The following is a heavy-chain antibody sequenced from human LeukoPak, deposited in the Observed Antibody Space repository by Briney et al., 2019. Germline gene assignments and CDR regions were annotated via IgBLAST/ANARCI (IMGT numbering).Heavy chain of an antibody. D-gene: IGHD3-22*01. Sequence: PGGSLRLSCAASGFTFSSYAMSWVRQAPGKGLEWVSAISGSGGSTYYADSVKGRFTISRDNSKNTLYLQMNSLRAEDTAVYYCAKDTRITMIVVVITGYDYWGQGTLVTVSS. V-gene: IGHV3-23*01. CDR2: ISGSGGST. CDR1: GFTFSSYA. CDR3: AKDTRITMIVVVITGYDY. J-gene: IGHJ4*02.